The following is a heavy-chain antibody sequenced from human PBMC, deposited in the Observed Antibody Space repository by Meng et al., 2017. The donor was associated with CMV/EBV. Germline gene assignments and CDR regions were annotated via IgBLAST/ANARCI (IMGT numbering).Heavy chain of an antibody. CDR1: GGSISSYY. V-gene: IGHV4-4*07. J-gene: IGHJ5*02. CDR3: ARDLMNCSSTSCANWFDP. D-gene: IGHD2-2*01. CDR2: IYTSGST. Sequence: VQLQESGQGLVKPSETLSLTCTVSGGSISSYYWSWIRQPAGKGLEWIGRIYTSGSTNYNPSLKSRVTMSVDTSKNQFSLKLSSVTAADTAVYYCARDLMNCSSTSCANWFDPWGQGTLVTVSS.